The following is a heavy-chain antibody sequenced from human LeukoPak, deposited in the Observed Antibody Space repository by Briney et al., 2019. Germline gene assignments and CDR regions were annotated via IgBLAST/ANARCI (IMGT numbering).Heavy chain of an antibody. CDR2: IYYSGNT. V-gene: IGHV4-30-4*08. CDR1: GGSISTGDYY. J-gene: IGHJ3*02. Sequence: PSQTLSLTCTVSGGSISTGDYYWSWIRQPPGKGLEWIGYIYYSGNTYLNPSLKSRVNISVDTSRNHFSLKLSSVTAADTAVYYCARERDAFDIWGQGTMVTVSS. CDR3: ARERDAFDI.